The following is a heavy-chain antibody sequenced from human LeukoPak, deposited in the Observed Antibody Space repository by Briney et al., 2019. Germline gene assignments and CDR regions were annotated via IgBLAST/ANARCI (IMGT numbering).Heavy chain of an antibody. Sequence: ASVKVSCKASGYTFTGYYMHWVRQAPGQGLEWMGWINPNSGGTNYAQKFQGRVTMTRDTSISTAYMELSRLRSDDTAVYYCARDLFGYGDYGGLDYWGQGTLVTVSS. V-gene: IGHV1-2*02. CDR2: INPNSGGT. CDR3: ARDLFGYGDYGGLDY. J-gene: IGHJ4*02. D-gene: IGHD4-17*01. CDR1: GYTFTGYY.